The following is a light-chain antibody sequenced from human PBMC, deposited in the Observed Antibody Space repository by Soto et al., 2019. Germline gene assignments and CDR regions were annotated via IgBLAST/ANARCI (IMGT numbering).Light chain of an antibody. Sequence: VLTQPPSASGTPGQTIAISCSGGSSNIGSHTVNWYQQLPGTAPRPLIYSNTQRPSGVPDRFSGSKSGTSASLAISGLQSEYDGDYYYAAWDDSLNGVVFGGGTKLTVL. CDR2: SNT. CDR3: AAWDDSLNGVV. CDR1: SSNIGSHT. V-gene: IGLV1-44*01. J-gene: IGLJ2*01.